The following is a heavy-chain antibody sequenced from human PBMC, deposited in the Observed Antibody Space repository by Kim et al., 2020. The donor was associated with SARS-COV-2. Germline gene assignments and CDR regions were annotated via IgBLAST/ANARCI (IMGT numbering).Heavy chain of an antibody. D-gene: IGHD5-12*01. V-gene: IGHV3-7*01. J-gene: IGHJ4*02. Sequence: VDSVKGRFTISRDNAKNSLYLQMNSLRAEDTAVYYCARDVVEMATTYFDYWGQGTLVTVSS. CDR3: ARDVVEMATTYFDY.